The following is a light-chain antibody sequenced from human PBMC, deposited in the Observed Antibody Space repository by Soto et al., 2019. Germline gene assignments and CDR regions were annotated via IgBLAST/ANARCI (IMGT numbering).Light chain of an antibody. CDR3: QRYDSFSMYN. V-gene: IGKV1-5*01. CDR1: QSISGW. Sequence: DIQMTQSPSTLSASVGDRVTITCRASQSISGWLSWYQQRPGKAPKVLIYDASKLESGVPSRFIGSGSGTEFTLNISSLQPDDFETYYCQRYDSFSMYNFGQGTKLEIK. CDR2: DAS. J-gene: IGKJ2*01.